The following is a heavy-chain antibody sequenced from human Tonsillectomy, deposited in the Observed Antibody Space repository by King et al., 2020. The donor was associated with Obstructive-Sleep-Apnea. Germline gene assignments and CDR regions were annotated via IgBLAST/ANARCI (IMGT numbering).Heavy chain of an antibody. Sequence: QLQESGPGLVKPSETLSLTCTVSGGSISSDYWSWIRQPAGKGLEWIGRIYTSGSTNYNPSLKRRVTMSVDTSKNQFSLKLSSVTAADTAVYYCARARLGEFSPGDWYFDLWGRGTLVTVSS. D-gene: IGHD3-16*02. V-gene: IGHV4-4*07. CDR1: GGSISSDY. J-gene: IGHJ2*01. CDR2: IYTSGST. CDR3: ARARLGEFSPGDWYFDL.